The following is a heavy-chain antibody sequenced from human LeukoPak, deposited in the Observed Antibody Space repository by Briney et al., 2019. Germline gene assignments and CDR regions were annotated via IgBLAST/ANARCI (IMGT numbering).Heavy chain of an antibody. CDR1: GGSISSSSYY. CDR2: ISSSGSA. D-gene: IGHD2-15*01. V-gene: IGHV4-39*07. J-gene: IGHJ3*01. CDR3: AREWSGFDF. Sequence: SETLSLTCTVSGGSISSSSYYWGWIRQPPGKGLEWIAHISSSGSAIYNPSLMSRVSMSVDTSKNQFSLRLTSVTAADTAVYYCAREWSGFDFWGQGTTVTVSS.